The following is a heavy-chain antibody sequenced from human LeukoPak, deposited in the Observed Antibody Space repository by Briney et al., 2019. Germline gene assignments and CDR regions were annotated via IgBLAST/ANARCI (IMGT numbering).Heavy chain of an antibody. CDR2: IKQDGSEK. Sequence: GGSLRLSCAASGFTFSSYWMSWVRQAPGKGLERVANIKQDGSEKYYVDSVKGRFTISRDNAKNSLYLQMNSLRAEDTAVYYCARDSPYYYDSSGSILDYWGQGTLVTVSS. J-gene: IGHJ4*02. V-gene: IGHV3-7*01. CDR3: ARDSPYYYDSSGSILDY. D-gene: IGHD3-22*01. CDR1: GFTFSSYW.